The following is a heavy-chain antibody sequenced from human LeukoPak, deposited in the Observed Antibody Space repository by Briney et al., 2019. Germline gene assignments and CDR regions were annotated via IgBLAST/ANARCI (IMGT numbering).Heavy chain of an antibody. D-gene: IGHD3-3*01. Sequence: GGSLRLSCAASGFTFSSYGMHWVRQAPGKGLEWVAFIRYDGSNKYYADSVKGRFTISRDNSKNTLYLQMNSLRAEDTAVYYCAKSWYDFWSGPGANYFDYWGQGTLVTVSS. V-gene: IGHV3-30*02. J-gene: IGHJ4*02. CDR2: IRYDGSNK. CDR1: GFTFSSYG. CDR3: AKSWYDFWSGPGANYFDY.